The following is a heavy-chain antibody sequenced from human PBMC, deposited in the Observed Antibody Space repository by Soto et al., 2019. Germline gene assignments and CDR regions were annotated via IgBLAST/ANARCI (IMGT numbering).Heavy chain of an antibody. D-gene: IGHD3-10*01. Sequence: PSETLSLTCAVYGGSFSGYYWSWIRQPPGKGLEWIGEINHSGSTNYNPSLTSRVTISVDTSKNQFSLKLSSVTAADTAVYYCARGGITMVRGVISYYYYYGMDVWGQGTTVTVSS. CDR3: ARGGITMVRGVISYYYYYGMDV. V-gene: IGHV4-34*01. CDR2: INHSGST. J-gene: IGHJ6*02. CDR1: GGSFSGYY.